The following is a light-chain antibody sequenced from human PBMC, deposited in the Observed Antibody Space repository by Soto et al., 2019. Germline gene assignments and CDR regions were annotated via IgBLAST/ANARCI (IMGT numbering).Light chain of an antibody. Sequence: DIQMTQSPSTLSGSVGDRVTITCRARQTISSWLAWYQQKPGKAPKLLIYKASTLKSGVPSRFSGSGSWTEFTLTISSLQPDDFATYYCQHYNSYSEAFGQGAKVEL. J-gene: IGKJ1*01. V-gene: IGKV1-5*03. CDR1: QTISSW. CDR2: KAS. CDR3: QHYNSYSEA.